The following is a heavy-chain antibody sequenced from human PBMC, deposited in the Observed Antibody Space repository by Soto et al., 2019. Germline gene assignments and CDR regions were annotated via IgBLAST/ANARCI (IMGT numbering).Heavy chain of an antibody. J-gene: IGHJ6*02. D-gene: IGHD2-15*01. CDR2: ISYDGSNK. V-gene: IGHV3-30*18. CDR3: AQDPSPNRIDCSGGSCYFYHYGMDV. Sequence: QVQLVESGGGVVQPGRSLRLSCAASGFTFSSYGMHWVRQAPGKGLEWVAVISYDGSNKYYADSVKGRFTISRDNSKNTLYLQINSPRAEDTAVYYCAQDPSPNRIDCSGGSCYFYHYGMDVWGQGTTVTVSS. CDR1: GFTFSSYG.